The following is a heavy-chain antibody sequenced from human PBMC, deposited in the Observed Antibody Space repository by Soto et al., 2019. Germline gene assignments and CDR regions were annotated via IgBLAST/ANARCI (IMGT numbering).Heavy chain of an antibody. D-gene: IGHD1-1*01. CDR2: FDPENGET. V-gene: IGHV1-24*01. J-gene: IGHJ6*01. Sequence: QVHLAQSGGEVKKPGASVKVSCKLSGYTLRELSIHWLRHAPGKGLEWMGGFDPENGETIYAQKFKGRLTLTEDTSTETAYMELSSLRSDDTAVYYCAIWSHWNPLYFHGMEVWGQGTTVTVSS. CDR3: AIWSHWNPLYFHGMEV. CDR1: GYTLRELS.